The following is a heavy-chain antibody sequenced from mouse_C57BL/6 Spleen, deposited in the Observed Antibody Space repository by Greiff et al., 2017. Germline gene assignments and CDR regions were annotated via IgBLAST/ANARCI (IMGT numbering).Heavy chain of an antibody. CDR3: ARHYGPDGYFDY. CDR2: ISSGGSYT. J-gene: IGHJ2*01. V-gene: IGHV5-6*01. Sequence: EVQLVESGGDLVKPGGSLKLSCAASGFTFSSYGMSWVRQTPDKRLEWVATISSGGSYTYYPDSVKGRFTISRDNAKNTLYLQMSSLKSEDTAMYYCARHYGPDGYFDYWGQGTTLTVSS. D-gene: IGHD1-2*01. CDR1: GFTFSSYG.